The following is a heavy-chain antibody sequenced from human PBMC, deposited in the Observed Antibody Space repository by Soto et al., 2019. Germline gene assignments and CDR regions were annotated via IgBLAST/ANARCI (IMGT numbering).Heavy chain of an antibody. CDR2: IYHSGST. CDR3: ARAYYGSGSYYPN. V-gene: IGHV4-4*02. J-gene: IGHJ4*02. Sequence: QVQLQESGPGLVKPSGTLSLTCAVSGGSISSSNWWSWVRHSPGKGLEWIGEIYHSGSTTYNPSLKSRVTISVDKSKNQFSLKLSSVTAADTAVYYCARAYYGSGSYYPNWGQGTLVTVSS. D-gene: IGHD3-10*01. CDR1: GGSISSSNW.